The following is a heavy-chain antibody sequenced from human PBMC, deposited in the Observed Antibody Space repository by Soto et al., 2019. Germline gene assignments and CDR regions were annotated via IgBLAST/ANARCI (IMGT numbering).Heavy chain of an antibody. CDR2: FYWDDDK. Sequence: SGPTLVKPTQTLTLTCTFSGFSLSTSGVGAGWIRQPPGKALEWLALFYWDDDKRYSPSLKSRLTITKDTSKNQVVLTMPNIAPVDTATYYCAHRSYCSSSSCYRPRYFDYWGQGTLVTVSS. J-gene: IGHJ4*02. D-gene: IGHD2-2*02. CDR3: AHRSYCSSSSCYRPRYFDY. V-gene: IGHV2-5*02. CDR1: GFSLSTSGVG.